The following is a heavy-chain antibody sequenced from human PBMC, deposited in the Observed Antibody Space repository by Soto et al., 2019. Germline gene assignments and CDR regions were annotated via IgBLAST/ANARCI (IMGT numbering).Heavy chain of an antibody. CDR3: ARTFGGLRDAFDI. J-gene: IGHJ3*02. CDR2: IYPDDSAV. Sequence: GAALKRSCDGSVENFPKYWCGWVRQVPGKGLEWMGIIYPDDSAVRYSPSFQGQVTISADKSINTAFLQWSSLKASDTAMYYCARTFGGLRDAFDIWGQGTMVTVSS. CDR1: VENFPKYW. D-gene: IGHD3-3*01. V-gene: IGHV5-51*02.